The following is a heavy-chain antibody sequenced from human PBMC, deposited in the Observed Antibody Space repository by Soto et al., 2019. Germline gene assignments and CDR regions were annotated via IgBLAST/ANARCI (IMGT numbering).Heavy chain of an antibody. CDR3: ARDQRWLRLGYSDY. J-gene: IGHJ4*02. CDR1: GLSFSSHS. Sequence: SLRLSCVASGLSFSSHSMNWVRQAPGKGLEWVSSIGDSSTYTYYADSVKGRFTVSRDNAKNSLYLQMNSLRAEDTAVYYCARDQRWLRLGYSDYWGQGTRVSGSS. CDR2: IGDSSTYT. V-gene: IGHV3-21*01. D-gene: IGHD3-22*01.